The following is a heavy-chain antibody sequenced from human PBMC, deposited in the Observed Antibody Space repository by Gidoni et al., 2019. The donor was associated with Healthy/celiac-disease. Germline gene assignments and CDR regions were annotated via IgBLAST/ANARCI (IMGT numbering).Heavy chain of an antibody. Sequence: RTIYGDSAGVGLTISRDNAKNTLYLQMNSLRAEDTAVYYCARDRGYKKNDYWGQGTLVTVSS. CDR2: RT. J-gene: IGHJ4*02. V-gene: IGHV3-74*01. D-gene: IGHD5-12*01. CDR3: ARDRGYKKNDY.